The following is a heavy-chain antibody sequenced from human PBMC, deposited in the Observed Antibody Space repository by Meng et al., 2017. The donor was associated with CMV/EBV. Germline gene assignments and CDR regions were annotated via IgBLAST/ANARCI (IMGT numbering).Heavy chain of an antibody. CDR3: ERRGLRGFDY. V-gene: IGHV2-5*02. D-gene: IGHD4-17*01. CDR2: IYWDDDK. Sequence: QTTFKESGTKVVKPEHSLTVTCTCSGFSLSTSGVGVRWIRQPPGKALEWLALIYWDDDKRYSPSLKSRLTITKDTSKNQVVLTMTNMDPVDTATYYCERRGLRGFDYWSQGTLVTVSS. J-gene: IGHJ4*02. CDR1: GFSLSTSGVG.